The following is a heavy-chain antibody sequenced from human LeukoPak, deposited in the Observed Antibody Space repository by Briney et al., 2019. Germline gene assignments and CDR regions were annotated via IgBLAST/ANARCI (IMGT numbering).Heavy chain of an antibody. CDR3: ARAQRFYYGMDV. Sequence: GGSLRLSCAASGFTFSSYGMHWVRQAPGKGLEWVAFIRYDGSNKYYADSVKGRFTISKDNSKNTLYLQMNSLRAEDTAVYYCARAQRFYYGMDVWGQGTTVAVSS. CDR1: GFTFSSYG. CDR2: IRYDGSNK. V-gene: IGHV3-30*02. J-gene: IGHJ6*02.